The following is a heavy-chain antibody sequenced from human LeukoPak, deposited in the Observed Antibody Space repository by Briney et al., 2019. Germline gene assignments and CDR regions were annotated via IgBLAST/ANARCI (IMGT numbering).Heavy chain of an antibody. CDR3: AGDGLGYCSSTSCSPGY. CDR2: ISYDGSNK. CDR1: GFTFSSYA. Sequence: GGSLRLSCAASGFTFSSYAMHWVRQAPGKGLEWVAVISYDGSNKYYADSVKGRFTISRDNSKNTLYLQMNSLRAEDTAVYYCAGDGLGYCSSTSCSPGYWGQGTLVTVSS. V-gene: IGHV3-30-3*01. D-gene: IGHD2-2*01. J-gene: IGHJ4*02.